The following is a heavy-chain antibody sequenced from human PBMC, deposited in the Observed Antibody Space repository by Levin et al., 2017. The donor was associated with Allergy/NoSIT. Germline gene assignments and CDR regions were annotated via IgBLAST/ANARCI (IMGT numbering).Heavy chain of an antibody. V-gene: IGHV3-23*01. CDR3: AKDLRLTNWNYADIDY. D-gene: IGHD1-7*01. Sequence: PGGSLRLSCAASGFTFSSYAMSWVRQAPGKGLEWVSAISGSGGSTYYADSVKGRFTISRDNSKNTLYLQMNSLRAEDTAVYYCAKDLRLTNWNYADIDYWGQGTLVTVSS. J-gene: IGHJ4*02. CDR2: ISGSGGST. CDR1: GFTFSSYA.